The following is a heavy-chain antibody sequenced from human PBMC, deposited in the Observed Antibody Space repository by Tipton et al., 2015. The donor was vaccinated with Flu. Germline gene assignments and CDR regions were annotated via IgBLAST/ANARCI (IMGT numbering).Heavy chain of an antibody. V-gene: IGHV4-38-2*02. J-gene: IGHJ5*01. CDR1: GYSISSRYY. Sequence: LTCTVSGYSISSRYYWGWIRQPPGKGLEWIGCVYHGGTTYYNPSLKSRVAISLDTFKNQFSLKLTSVTAADTAVYYCATTTSYYGSGSHDSWGRGTLVTVSS. D-gene: IGHD3-10*01. CDR2: VYHGGTT. CDR3: ATTTSYYGSGSHDS.